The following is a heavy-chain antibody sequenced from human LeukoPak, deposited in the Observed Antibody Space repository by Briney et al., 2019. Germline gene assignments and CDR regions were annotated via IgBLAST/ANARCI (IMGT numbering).Heavy chain of an antibody. J-gene: IGHJ3*02. CDR3: ARDHAYAFDI. CDR2: IRSSDGTV. V-gene: IGHV3-48*01. CDR1: GFTFSYYT. Sequence: GGSLRLSCVASGFTFSYYTMNWARQAPGKGLEWISYIRSSDGTVSYADSVEGRFTISTDTAKNSLFLQMNSLSAEDTAVYYCARDHAYAFDIWGQGTMVTVSS.